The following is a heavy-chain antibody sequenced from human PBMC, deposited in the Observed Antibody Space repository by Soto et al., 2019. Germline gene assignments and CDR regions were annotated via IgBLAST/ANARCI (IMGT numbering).Heavy chain of an antibody. V-gene: IGHV1-2*04. CDR3: ARGHSTDCSNGVCSFFYDHEMDV. CDR2: INRKSGGT. J-gene: IGHJ6*02. Sequence: ASLKVYCNGSGYAFTGCYMQWVRQDPVQVLARMAWINRKSGGTSTEQKFQGWVTMTRDRSISTVYMELTRLRSDDTAVYFCARGHSTDCSNGVCSFFYDHEMDVWGQGTTVPVSS. D-gene: IGHD2-8*01. CDR1: GYAFTGCY.